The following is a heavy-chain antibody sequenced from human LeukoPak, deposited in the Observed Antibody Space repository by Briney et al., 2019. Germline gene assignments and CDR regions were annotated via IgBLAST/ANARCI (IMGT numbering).Heavy chain of an antibody. J-gene: IGHJ6*03. CDR3: ARDGCGGSCFHYYYYYMDV. V-gene: IGHV4-61*02. D-gene: IGHD2-15*01. CDR2: ISTIGIT. Sequence: SETLSLTCTVSGGSISSSNYYWSWIRQPAGKGLEWIGRISTIGITNYNPSLNSRVTISIDTSKNQFSLKLSSVTAADTAVYYCARDGCGGSCFHYYYYYMDVWGEGTTVTISS. CDR1: GGSISSSNYY.